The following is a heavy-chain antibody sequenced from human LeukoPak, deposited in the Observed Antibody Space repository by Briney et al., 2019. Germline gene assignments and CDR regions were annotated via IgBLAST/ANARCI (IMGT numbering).Heavy chain of an antibody. Sequence: SETLSLTCTVSGDSISYYYWSWIRQPPGKGLEWIGFIYYTGSTDYNPSLKSRVSISVDTSKNQFSLKLNSVTPADTAVYFCARDGRISPYSGMDVWGQGTTVTVSS. CDR1: GDSISYYY. CDR3: ARDGRISPYSGMDV. J-gene: IGHJ6*02. V-gene: IGHV4-59*01. CDR2: IYYTGST. D-gene: IGHD1-26*01.